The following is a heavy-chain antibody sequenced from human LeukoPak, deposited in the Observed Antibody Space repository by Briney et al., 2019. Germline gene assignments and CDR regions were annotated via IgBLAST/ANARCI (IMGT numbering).Heavy chain of an antibody. CDR1: GFPFSDYW. CDR2: INQDGSIQ. CDR3: SRSLDY. Sequence: GGSLRLSCAASGFPFSDYWMDWVRQAPGKGMEWVANINQDGSIQCYADSVRGRFIISRNNAKNSQYLQMYSLRAEDTAIYFCSRSLDYLGQGALVTVSS. J-gene: IGHJ4*02. V-gene: IGHV3-7*01.